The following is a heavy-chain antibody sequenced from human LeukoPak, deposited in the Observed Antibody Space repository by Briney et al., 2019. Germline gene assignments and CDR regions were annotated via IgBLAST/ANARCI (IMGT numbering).Heavy chain of an antibody. J-gene: IGHJ4*02. D-gene: IGHD5-24*01. Sequence: GGSLRLSCAASGFTFDDYAMHWVRQAPGKGLEWVSGISWNSGSIGYADSVKGRFTISRDNAKNSLYLQMNSLRAGDTALYYCAKGGWLQLEYYFDYWGQGTLVTVSS. V-gene: IGHV3-9*01. CDR2: ISWNSGSI. CDR3: AKGGWLQLEYYFDY. CDR1: GFTFDDYA.